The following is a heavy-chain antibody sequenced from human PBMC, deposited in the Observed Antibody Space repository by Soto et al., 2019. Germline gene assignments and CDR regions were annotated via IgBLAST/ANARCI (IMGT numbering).Heavy chain of an antibody. D-gene: IGHD1-1*01. Sequence: GASVKVSCKASGYTFTGYYMHWVRQAPGQGLEWMGWINPNSGGTNYAQKFQGWVTMTRDTSISTAYMELSRLRSDDTAVYYCARCRSQTGTHNWFDPWGQGTLVTVSS. CDR1: GYTFTGYY. V-gene: IGHV1-2*04. CDR3: ARCRSQTGTHNWFDP. CDR2: INPNSGGT. J-gene: IGHJ5*02.